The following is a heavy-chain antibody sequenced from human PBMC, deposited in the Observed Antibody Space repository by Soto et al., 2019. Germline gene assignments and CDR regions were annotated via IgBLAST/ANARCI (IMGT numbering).Heavy chain of an antibody. D-gene: IGHD3-3*01. Sequence: HVQLVQSGAEVKKPGASVKVSCKASGYTFTSYAMHLVRQAPGQRREWMGWINAGNGNTKYSQKFQGRVTITRDTSASTAYMELSSLRSEDTAVYYCARTGSGYNRGYFDYWGQGTLVTVSS. J-gene: IGHJ4*02. V-gene: IGHV1-3*01. CDR3: ARTGSGYNRGYFDY. CDR1: GYTFTSYA. CDR2: INAGNGNT.